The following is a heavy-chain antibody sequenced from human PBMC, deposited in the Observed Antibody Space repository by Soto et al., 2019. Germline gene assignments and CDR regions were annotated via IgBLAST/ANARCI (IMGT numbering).Heavy chain of an antibody. Sequence: PGGSLRLSCAASGFTFSSYWMSWVRQAPGKGLEWVANIKQDGSEKYYVDSVKGRFTISRDNAKNSLYLQMNSLRAEDTAVYYCARARTIAPGWFDPWGQGTLVTVSS. CDR1: GFTFSSYW. D-gene: IGHD6-13*01. CDR2: IKQDGSEK. CDR3: ARARTIAPGWFDP. J-gene: IGHJ5*02. V-gene: IGHV3-7*01.